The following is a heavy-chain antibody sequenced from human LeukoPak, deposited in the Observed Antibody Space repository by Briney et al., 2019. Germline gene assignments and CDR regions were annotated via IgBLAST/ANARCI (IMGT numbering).Heavy chain of an antibody. V-gene: IGHV3-48*02. CDR1: GFTFSSYS. J-gene: IGHJ4*02. CDR2: IAGGSGNI. D-gene: IGHD4/OR15-4a*01. Sequence: PGGSLRLSCVASGFTFSSYSMNWVRQAPGKGLEWVSYIAGGSGNIYYADSVKGRFTISRDNAKNSLYLQMNSLRDEDTAIYYCARDANYAFDYWGQGTLVTVSS. CDR3: ARDANYAFDY.